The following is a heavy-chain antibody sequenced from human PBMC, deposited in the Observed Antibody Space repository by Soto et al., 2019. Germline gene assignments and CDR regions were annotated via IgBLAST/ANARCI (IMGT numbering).Heavy chain of an antibody. D-gene: IGHD3-9*01. J-gene: IGHJ6*02. CDR1: GFLFNTYA. V-gene: IGHV3-30-3*01. Sequence: QVQLVDSGGGVVQPGRSLRLPCTTSGFLFNTYAMHWVRQAPGKGLEWVAVMSHDGSSTYYADSVKGRFTISRDNSKNTLYLQMNSLRTEDTAVYYCARPGSGYDVLTGHYFYYYHAMDVWGQGTTVTVSS. CDR2: MSHDGSST. CDR3: ARPGSGYDVLTGHYFYYYHAMDV.